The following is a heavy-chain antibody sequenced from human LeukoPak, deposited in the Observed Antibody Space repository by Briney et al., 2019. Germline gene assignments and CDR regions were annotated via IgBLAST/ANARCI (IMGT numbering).Heavy chain of an antibody. D-gene: IGHD4-23*01. CDR1: GFTVSSNY. J-gene: IGHJ4*02. CDR3: ARARPFGGYFDL. Sequence: PGGSLRLSCAASGFTVSSNYMSWVRQAPGKGLEWVSVIYSDGTTVYADSVKGRFTISRDTSKNTLFLQMNSLRAEDTAVYYRARARPFGGYFDLWGQGTLVTVSS. V-gene: IGHV3-53*01. CDR2: IYSDGTT.